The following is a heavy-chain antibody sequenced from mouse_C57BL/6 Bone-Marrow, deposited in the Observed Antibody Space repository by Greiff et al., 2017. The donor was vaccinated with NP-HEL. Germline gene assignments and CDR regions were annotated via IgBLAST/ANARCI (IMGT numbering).Heavy chain of an antibody. D-gene: IGHD1-1*01. Sequence: VQLQQSGAELVRPGASVTLSCKASGYTFTDYEMHWVKQTPVHGLEWIGAIDPETGGTAYNQKFKGKAILTADKSSSTAYMELRSLTSEDSAVYYSTTPDYGSSPGYFDVWGTGTTVTVSS. CDR2: IDPETGGT. CDR1: GYTFTDYE. CDR3: TTPDYGSSPGYFDV. V-gene: IGHV1-15*01. J-gene: IGHJ1*03.